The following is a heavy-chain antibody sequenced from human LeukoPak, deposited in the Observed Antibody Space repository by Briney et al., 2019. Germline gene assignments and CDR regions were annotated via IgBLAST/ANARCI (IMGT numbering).Heavy chain of an antibody. CDR3: ATRAALTLRYFDWPPNY. J-gene: IGHJ4*02. V-gene: IGHV1-24*01. CDR1: GYTLTELS. D-gene: IGHD3-9*01. Sequence: ASVKVCCKVSGYTLTELSMHWVRQAPGKGLEWMGGFDPEDGETIYAQKFQGRVTMTEDTSTDTAYMELSSLRSEDTAVYYCATRAALTLRYFDWPPNYWGQGTLVTVSS. CDR2: FDPEDGET.